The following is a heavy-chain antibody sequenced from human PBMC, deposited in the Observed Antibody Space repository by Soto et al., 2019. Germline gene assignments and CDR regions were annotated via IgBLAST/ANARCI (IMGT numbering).Heavy chain of an antibody. Sequence: QVQLVESGGGVVQPGRSLRLSCAASGFTFSSYGMHWVRQAPGKGLEWVAVIWYDGSNKYYADSVKGRFTISRDNSKNTLYLQMNRLRAEDTAVYYCARDRIGGDYAIDYWGQGTLVTVSS. CDR2: IWYDGSNK. D-gene: IGHD4-17*01. V-gene: IGHV3-33*01. CDR1: GFTFSSYG. J-gene: IGHJ4*02. CDR3: ARDRIGGDYAIDY.